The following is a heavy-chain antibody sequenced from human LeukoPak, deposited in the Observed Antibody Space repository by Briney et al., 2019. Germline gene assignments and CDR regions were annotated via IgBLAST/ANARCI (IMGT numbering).Heavy chain of an antibody. D-gene: IGHD1-1*01. CDR3: ASPLNGVGAFDI. Sequence: GGSLRLSCAASGFTFSSYAVHWVRQAPGKGLEWVAVISYDGSNKYYADSVKGRFTISRDNSKNTLYLQMNSLRAEDTAVYYCASPLNGVGAFDIWGQGTMVTVSS. CDR2: ISYDGSNK. CDR1: GFTFSSYA. J-gene: IGHJ3*02. V-gene: IGHV3-30-3*01.